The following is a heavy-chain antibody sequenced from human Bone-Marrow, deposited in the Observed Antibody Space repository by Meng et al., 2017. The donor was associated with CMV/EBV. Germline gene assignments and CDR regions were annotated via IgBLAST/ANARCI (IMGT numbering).Heavy chain of an antibody. CDR3: ARDFHPGLDSSSSGSWFDP. CDR2: ISYDGSNK. D-gene: IGHD6-6*01. CDR1: GFTFSSYA. Sequence: GESLKISCAASGFTFSSYAMSWVRQAPGKGLEWVAVISYDGSNKYYADSVKGRFTISRDNSKNTLYLQMNSLRAEDTAVYYCARDFHPGLDSSSSGSWFDPWGQGTLVTVSS. J-gene: IGHJ5*02. V-gene: IGHV3-30*04.